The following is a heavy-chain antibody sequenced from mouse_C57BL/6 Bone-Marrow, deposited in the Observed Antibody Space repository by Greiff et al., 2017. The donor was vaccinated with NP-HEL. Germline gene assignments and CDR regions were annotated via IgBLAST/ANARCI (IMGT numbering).Heavy chain of an antibody. D-gene: IGHD1-1*01. CDR2: ISNLAYSI. CDR1: GFTFSDYG. V-gene: IGHV5-15*01. J-gene: IGHJ3*01. Sequence: EVNLVESGGGLVQPGGSLKLSCAASGFTFSDYGMAWVRQAPRKGPEWVAFISNLAYSIYYADTVTGRFTISRENAKNTLYLEMSSLRSEDTAMYYCASGGITTVVAPFAYWGQGTLVTVSA. CDR3: ASGGITTVVAPFAY.